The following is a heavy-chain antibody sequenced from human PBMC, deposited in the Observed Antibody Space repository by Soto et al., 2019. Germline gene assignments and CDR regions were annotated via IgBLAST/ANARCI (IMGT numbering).Heavy chain of an antibody. CDR1: EFTFTSYA. Sequence: QLVESGGRGVQPGRSLRLSCAASEFTFTSYAMHWVRQAPGRGLEWVALISFDGTSEYYADSVKGRFIISRDTSNTMVYLQMNSLRPDDTAIYYCARPIPRWSYHYGMDVWGQGTTVTVSS. CDR3: ARPIPRWSYHYGMDV. J-gene: IGHJ6*02. CDR2: ISFDGTSE. D-gene: IGHD2-15*01. V-gene: IGHV3-30-3*01.